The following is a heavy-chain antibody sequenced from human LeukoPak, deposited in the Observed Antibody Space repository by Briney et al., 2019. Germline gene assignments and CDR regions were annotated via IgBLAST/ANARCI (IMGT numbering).Heavy chain of an antibody. Sequence: GESLKISCKGSGYSFTSYWIGWVRQMPGKGLEWMGIIYPGDSDTRYSPSFQGQVTISADKSISTAYLQWSSLKASDTAMYYYARRDGYDILSYDAFDIWGQGTMVTVSS. D-gene: IGHD3-9*01. J-gene: IGHJ3*02. CDR2: IYPGDSDT. CDR1: GYSFTSYW. V-gene: IGHV5-51*01. CDR3: ARRDGYDILSYDAFDI.